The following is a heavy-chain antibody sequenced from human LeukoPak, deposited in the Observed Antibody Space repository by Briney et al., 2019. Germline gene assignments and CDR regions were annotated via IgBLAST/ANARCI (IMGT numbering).Heavy chain of an antibody. CDR3: AGLGGRYCSSTSCRNGDY. J-gene: IGHJ4*02. CDR2: ISSSSTI. D-gene: IGHD2-2*01. Sequence: GGSLRLSCAASGFTFSSYSMNWVRQAPGKGLEWVSYISSSSTIYYADSVKGRFTISRDNAKNSLYLQMNSLRAEDTAVYYCAGLGGRYCSSTSCRNGDYWGQGTLVTVSS. CDR1: GFTFSSYS. V-gene: IGHV3-48*04.